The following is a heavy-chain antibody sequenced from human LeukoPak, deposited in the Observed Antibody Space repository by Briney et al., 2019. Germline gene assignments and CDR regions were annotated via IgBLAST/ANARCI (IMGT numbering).Heavy chain of an antibody. Sequence: GGSLRLSCAASGFTFSSYSMNWVRQAPGKGLEWVSSISSSSSYIYYADSVKGRFTISRDNAKNSLYLQMNSLRAEDTAVYYCARDSDREYCSGTSCYRGAFDIWGQGTMVTVSS. V-gene: IGHV3-21*01. CDR1: GFTFSSYS. D-gene: IGHD2-2*01. CDR2: ISSSSSYI. J-gene: IGHJ3*02. CDR3: ARDSDREYCSGTSCYRGAFDI.